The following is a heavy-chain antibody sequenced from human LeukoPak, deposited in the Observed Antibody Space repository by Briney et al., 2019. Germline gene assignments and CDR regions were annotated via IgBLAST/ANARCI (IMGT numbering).Heavy chain of an antibody. D-gene: IGHD3-22*01. CDR3: ARGDSLDQ. CDR1: GFSFSDYD. J-gene: IGHJ4*02. Sequence: GGSLRPSCAASGFSFSDYDMSWIRQAPGEGLEWVSCISRSARTIYYADSVKGRFTISRDNSNNSLYLQMNSLRAEDTAVYYCARGDSLDQWGQGTLATVSS. CDR2: ISRSARTI. V-gene: IGHV3-11*01.